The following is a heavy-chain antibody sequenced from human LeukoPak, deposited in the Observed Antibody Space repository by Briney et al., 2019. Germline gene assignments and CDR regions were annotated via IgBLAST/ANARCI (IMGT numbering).Heavy chain of an antibody. V-gene: IGHV1-8*01. CDR2: MNPNSGNT. CDR3: ARAPTRKKYCSSTSCSYYFDY. Sequence: ASVKVSCKASGYTLTSYDINWVRQATGQGLEWMGWMNPNSGNTGYAQKFQGRVTMTRNTSISTAYMELSSLRSEDTAVYYCARAPTRKKYCSSTSCSYYFDYWGQGTLVTVSS. J-gene: IGHJ4*02. D-gene: IGHD2-2*01. CDR1: GYTLTSYD.